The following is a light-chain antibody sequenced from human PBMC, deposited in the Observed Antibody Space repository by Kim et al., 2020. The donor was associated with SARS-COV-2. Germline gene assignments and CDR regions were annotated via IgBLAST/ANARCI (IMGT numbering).Light chain of an antibody. CDR2: EVS. V-gene: IGLV2-18*02. CDR1: RSDVGSYNR. Sequence: QSVPIPCTGTRSDVGSYNRVSWYQQPPGTAPKLMIYEVSNRPSGVPDRFSGSKSGNTASLTISGLQAEDEADYYCSSYTSSSTYVFGTGTKVTVL. J-gene: IGLJ1*01. CDR3: SSYTSSSTYV.